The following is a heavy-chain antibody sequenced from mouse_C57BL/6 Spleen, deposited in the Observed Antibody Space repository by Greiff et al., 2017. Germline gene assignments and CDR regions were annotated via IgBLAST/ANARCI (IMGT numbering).Heavy chain of an antibody. CDR1: GYTFTEYT. D-gene: IGHD2-1*01. Sequence: VMLVESGAELVKPGASVKLSCKASGYTFTEYTIHWVKQRSGQGLEWIGWFYPGSGSIKYNEKFKDKATLTADKSSSTVYMELSRLTSEDSAVYFCARHGFYYGNYDYFDYWGQGTTLTVSS. J-gene: IGHJ2*01. CDR2: FYPGSGSI. V-gene: IGHV1-62-2*01. CDR3: ARHGFYYGNYDYFDY.